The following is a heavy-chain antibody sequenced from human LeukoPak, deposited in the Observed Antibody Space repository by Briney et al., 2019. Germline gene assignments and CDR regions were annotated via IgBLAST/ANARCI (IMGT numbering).Heavy chain of an antibody. J-gene: IGHJ4*02. Sequence: GGSRQISGQGSGSTFTSYWIGWVRRLPGKGLDGMGIIYPGDSDTRYSPSFQGQVIISADKSISTAYLQWSSLKASDTAMYYCARVRGTGALSYFDYWGQGTLVTVSS. CDR2: IYPGDSDT. CDR3: ARVRGTGALSYFDY. D-gene: IGHD3-16*01. V-gene: IGHV5-51*01. CDR1: GSTFTSYW.